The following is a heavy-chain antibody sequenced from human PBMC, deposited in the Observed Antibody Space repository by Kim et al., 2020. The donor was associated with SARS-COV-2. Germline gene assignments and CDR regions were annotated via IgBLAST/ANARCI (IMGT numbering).Heavy chain of an antibody. CDR2: ST. V-gene: IGHV3-23*01. Sequence: STYYADSVKGRFTISRDNSKNTLYLQMNSLRAEDTAVYYCAKSLPRYFDYWGQGTLVTVSS. J-gene: IGHJ4*02. CDR3: AKSLPRYFDY.